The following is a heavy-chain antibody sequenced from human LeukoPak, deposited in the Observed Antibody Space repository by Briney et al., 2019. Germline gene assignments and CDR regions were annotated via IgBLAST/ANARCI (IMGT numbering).Heavy chain of an antibody. J-gene: IGHJ4*02. V-gene: IGHV4-59*12. CDR1: GGSINSYY. CDR3: ARVEGTYLDY. CDR2: IYYSGST. Sequence: SETLSLTCTVSGGSINSYYWSWIRQPPGKGLEWIGYIYYSGSTNYNPSLKSRVTISVDTSNNKFSLKLSSVTAADTAVYYCARVEGTYLDYWGQGTLVTVSS. D-gene: IGHD1-1*01.